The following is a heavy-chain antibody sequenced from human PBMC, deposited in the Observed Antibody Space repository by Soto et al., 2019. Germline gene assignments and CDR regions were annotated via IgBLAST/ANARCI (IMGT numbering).Heavy chain of an antibody. CDR2: IIPIFGTA. Sequence: QVQLVQSGAEVKKPGSSVKVSCKASGGTFSSYAISWVRQAPGQGLEWMGGIIPIFGTANYAQKSQGRVTITADESTSTAYMELSSLRSEDTAVYYCARGDMGYGSGSYYSTWFDPWGQGTLVTVSS. D-gene: IGHD3-10*01. CDR1: GGTFSSYA. CDR3: ARGDMGYGSGSYYSTWFDP. V-gene: IGHV1-69*01. J-gene: IGHJ5*02.